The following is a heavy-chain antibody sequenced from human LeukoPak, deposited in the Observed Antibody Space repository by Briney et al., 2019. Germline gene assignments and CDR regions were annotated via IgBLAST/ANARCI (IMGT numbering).Heavy chain of an antibody. Sequence: PSETLSLTCTVSGGSISSYYWSWIRQPPGKGLEWIGRIYTSASTNYNPSLKSRVTMSVDTSKNQFSLKLRSETAADTAVYYCARDAYCSSTSCYRTDAFDIWGQGTMVTVSS. CDR1: GGSISSYY. D-gene: IGHD2-2*02. J-gene: IGHJ3*02. CDR3: ARDAYCSSTSCYRTDAFDI. V-gene: IGHV4-4*07. CDR2: IYTSAST.